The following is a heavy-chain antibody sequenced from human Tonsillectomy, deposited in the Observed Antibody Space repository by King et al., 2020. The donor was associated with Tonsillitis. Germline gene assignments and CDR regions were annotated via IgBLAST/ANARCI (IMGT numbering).Heavy chain of an antibody. D-gene: IGHD1-26*01. Sequence: QLVESGPEVKKPGTSVKVSCKASGFTFINSAVQWVRQARGQRLEWIGWIVVGSGNTNNAQNFQGRVTITRDMSTSTVYLEVSSLRSEDTAVYYCATDTIVGASDAFDVWGEGTMVTVSS. CDR3: ATDTIVGASDAFDV. CDR2: IVVGSGNT. CDR1: GFTFINSA. J-gene: IGHJ3*01. V-gene: IGHV1-58*01.